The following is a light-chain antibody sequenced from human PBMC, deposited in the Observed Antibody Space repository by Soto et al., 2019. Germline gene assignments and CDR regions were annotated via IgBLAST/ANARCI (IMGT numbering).Light chain of an antibody. Sequence: QSALTQPASVSGSPGQSITISCTGTSSDVGGYNYVSWYQQHPGKAPKLMIYEVSNRPSGVSNRFSGSKSGNTASLTISGLEAEDEGVYYCRSYTSRSKVGFGGGPKLTVL. J-gene: IGLJ2*01. CDR1: SSDVGGYNY. V-gene: IGLV2-14*01. CDR2: EVS. CDR3: RSYTSRSKVG.